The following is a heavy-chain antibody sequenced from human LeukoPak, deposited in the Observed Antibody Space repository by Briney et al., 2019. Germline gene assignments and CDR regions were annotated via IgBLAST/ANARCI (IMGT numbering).Heavy chain of an antibody. CDR2: IYAGGST. J-gene: IGHJ4*02. V-gene: IGHV3-53*01. CDR3: AKGGGSWYQDFDY. CDR1: GFTVSSNY. Sequence: PGGSPRLSCAASGFTVSSNYMTWVRQAPGKGLEWVSIIYAGGSTYYADSVKGRFTISRDNSKNTLYLQMNSLRAEDTAVYYCAKGGGSWYQDFDYWGQGTLVSVSS. D-gene: IGHD6-13*01.